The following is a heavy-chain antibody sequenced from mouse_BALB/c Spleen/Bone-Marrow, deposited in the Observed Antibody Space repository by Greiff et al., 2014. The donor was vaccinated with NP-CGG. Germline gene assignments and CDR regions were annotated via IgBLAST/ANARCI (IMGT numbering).Heavy chain of an antibody. CDR3: ARDMGGLLFDS. J-gene: IGHJ2*01. Sequence: DVKLQESGGGLVQPGGSLRLSCATPGFTFTDHYMNWVRQPPGKALEWVAFIRNKAYGYTTEYSASVKGRFTISRVNSQSILYLQMNTLRAEDSATYYCARDMGGLLFDSWGQGTTLTVSS. V-gene: IGHV7-3*02. CDR1: GFTFTDHY. CDR2: IRNKAYGYTT. D-gene: IGHD1-1*01.